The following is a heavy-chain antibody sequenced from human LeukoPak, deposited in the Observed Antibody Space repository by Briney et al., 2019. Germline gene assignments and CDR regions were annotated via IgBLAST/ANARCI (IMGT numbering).Heavy chain of an antibody. J-gene: IGHJ4*02. D-gene: IGHD6-19*01. CDR3: TKDLMTGFSSGWYLAY. CDR2: TGGSDDNT. V-gene: IGHV3-23*01. Sequence: GSLRLSCEGSGFSFNGYAMSWVRQAPGKGLEWVAVTGGSDDNTHYADSVKGRFSISRDTSENRLFLQMNSLRPDDSALYYCTKDLMTGFSSGWYLAYWGQGTLVTVSS. CDR1: GFSFNGYA.